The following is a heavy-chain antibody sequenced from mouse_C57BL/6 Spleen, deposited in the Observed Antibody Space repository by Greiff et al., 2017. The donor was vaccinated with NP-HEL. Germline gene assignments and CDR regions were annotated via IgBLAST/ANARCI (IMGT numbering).Heavy chain of an antibody. CDR2: IYPSDSET. V-gene: IGHV1-61*01. Sequence: VQLQQSGAELVRPGSSVKLSCKASGYTFTSYWMDWVKQRPGQGLEWIGNIYPSDSETHYNQKFKDKATLTVDKSSSTAYMQLSSLTSEDSAVYYCASLLFPLFDYWGQGTTLTVSS. D-gene: IGHD6-1*01. J-gene: IGHJ2*01. CDR3: ASLLFPLFDY. CDR1: GYTFTSYW.